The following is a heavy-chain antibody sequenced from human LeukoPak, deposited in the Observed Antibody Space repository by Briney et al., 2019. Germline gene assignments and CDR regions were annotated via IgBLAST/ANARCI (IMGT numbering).Heavy chain of an antibody. CDR3: ARHLGYCSGGSCYSVGMDV. Sequence: SETLSLTCTVSGGSITSYYWSWIRQPPGKGLEWIGYIYYSGSTNYNPSLKSRVTISVDTSKNQFSLKLSSVTAADTAVYYCARHLGYCSGGSCYSVGMDVWGQGTTVTVSS. J-gene: IGHJ6*02. D-gene: IGHD2-15*01. CDR1: GGSITSYY. V-gene: IGHV4-59*08. CDR2: IYYSGST.